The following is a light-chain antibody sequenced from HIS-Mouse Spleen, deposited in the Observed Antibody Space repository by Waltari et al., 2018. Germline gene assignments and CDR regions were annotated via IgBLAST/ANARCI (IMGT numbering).Light chain of an antibody. CDR1: SSDVGGYHY. CDR2: EVS. CDR3: SSYAGSNNYV. Sequence: QSALTQPPSASGSPGQSVPISCTGTSSDVGGYHYVSWYQQHPGKAPKLMIYEVSKRPSGVPDRCPGSKSGNTASLTVSGLQAEDEADYYCSSYAGSNNYVFGTGTKVTVL. V-gene: IGLV2-8*01. J-gene: IGLJ1*01.